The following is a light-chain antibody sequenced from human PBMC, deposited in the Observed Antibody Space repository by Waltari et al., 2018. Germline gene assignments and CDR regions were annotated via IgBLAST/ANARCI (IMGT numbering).Light chain of an antibody. CDR2: DAS. J-gene: IGKJ1*01. CDR3: QHYVRLPAT. V-gene: IGKV3-20*01. CDR1: QSISRP. Sequence: EIILTQSPGTLSLSPGERATLSCRASQSISRPLAWYQQKPGQAPRLLIYDASTRATGSPDSFSGSGSGTDFSLTISRLEPEDSAVYYCQHYVRLPATFGQGTKVEIK.